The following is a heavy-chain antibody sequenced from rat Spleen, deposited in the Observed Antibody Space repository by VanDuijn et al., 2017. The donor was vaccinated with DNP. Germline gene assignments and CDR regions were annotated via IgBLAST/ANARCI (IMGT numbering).Heavy chain of an antibody. CDR2: MWTDGDT. D-gene: IGHD2-1*01. J-gene: IGHJ2*01. V-gene: IGHV2-32*01. Sequence: QVQLKESGPGLVQPSQTLSLTCTAAGFSLTSYNVHWVRQPPGKSLEWMGVMWTDGDTSYNSALKSRLSISRDTSKRQIFLKMNSLQTEDTATYYCARVPYTYYFDYWGQGVMVAVSS. CDR1: GFSLTSYN. CDR3: ARVPYTYYFDY.